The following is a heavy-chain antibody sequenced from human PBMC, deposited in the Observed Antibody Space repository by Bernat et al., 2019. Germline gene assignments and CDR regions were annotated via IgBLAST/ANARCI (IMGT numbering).Heavy chain of an antibody. V-gene: IGHV6-1*01. D-gene: IGHD1-26*01. CDR1: GDSVPSNSAA. CDR2: TYYRSKWST. CDR3: ARGGRFDY. J-gene: IGHJ4*02. Sequence: QIQLQQSGPGLVKPSQTLSPTCAISGDSVPSNSAAWNRIRQSPSRGLVWPGRTYYRSKWSTDYAISVKSRIVINADTSKNQFSLQLNSVTPEDTAVYYCARGGRFDYWGQGTVVTVSS.